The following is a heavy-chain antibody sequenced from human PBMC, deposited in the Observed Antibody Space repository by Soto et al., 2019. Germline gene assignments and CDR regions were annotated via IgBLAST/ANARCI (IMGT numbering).Heavy chain of an antibody. J-gene: IGHJ2*01. Sequence: QVQLVQSGAEVKKPGASVKVSCKASGYTFTSYGISWVRQAPGQGLEWMGWISAYNGNTNYAQKLQGRVTMTTDTSTSTAYMELRSLRSDDTAVYYCARASPGCGLWLVDWYFDLWGRGTLVTVSS. V-gene: IGHV1-18*01. CDR2: ISAYNGNT. CDR1: GYTFTSYG. CDR3: ARASPGCGLWLVDWYFDL. D-gene: IGHD6-19*01.